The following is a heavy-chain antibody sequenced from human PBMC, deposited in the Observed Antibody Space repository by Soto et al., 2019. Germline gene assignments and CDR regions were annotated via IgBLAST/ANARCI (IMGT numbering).Heavy chain of an antibody. V-gene: IGHV4-39*01. J-gene: IGHJ4*02. CDR1: GDSISSSTYY. CDR3: ARTDYRTNGVCYRPGPQYFDY. CDR2: IYYSGST. Sequence: QLQLQESGPGLVKPSETLSLTCTVSGDSISSSTYYWGWIRQPPGKGLEWIGSIYYSGSTFYNPSLQSRVTISVETSKNQFTLKLSSVTAADTAVYYCARTDYRTNGVCYRPGPQYFDYWGQGNLVTDSS. D-gene: IGHD2-8*01.